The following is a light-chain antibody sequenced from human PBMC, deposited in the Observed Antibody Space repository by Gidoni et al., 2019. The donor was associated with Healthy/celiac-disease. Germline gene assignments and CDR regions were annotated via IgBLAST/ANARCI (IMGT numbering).Light chain of an antibody. CDR3: QQYGSSPWP. Sequence: DIVLTQSPGTLSLSPGERATLSCRASQSVSRSYLAWYQQKPGQAPRLLLYGASSRATGIPDRFSGSGSGTDFTLTISRLEPEDLAVYYCQQYGSSPWPFGQXTKVEIK. J-gene: IGKJ1*01. CDR1: QSVSRSY. CDR2: GAS. V-gene: IGKV3-20*01.